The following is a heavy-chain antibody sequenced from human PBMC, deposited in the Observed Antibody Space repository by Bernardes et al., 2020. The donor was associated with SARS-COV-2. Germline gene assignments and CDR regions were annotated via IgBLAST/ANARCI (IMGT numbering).Heavy chain of an antibody. CDR3: ARPRFHPWGFFDL. Sequence: GSLRLSCAASGFTLSTFWMSWVRQAPGKGLEWVANINQDGSEKYYVDSVKGRFTISRDNAKNSLYLQMNSLRAEDTAVYFCARPRFHPWGFFDLWGRGTRVTV. CDR1: GFTLSTFW. J-gene: IGHJ2*01. V-gene: IGHV3-7*01. D-gene: IGHD7-27*01. CDR2: INQDGSEK.